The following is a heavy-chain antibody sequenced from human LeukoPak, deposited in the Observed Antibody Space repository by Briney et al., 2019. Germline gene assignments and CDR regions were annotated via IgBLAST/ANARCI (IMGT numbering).Heavy chain of an antibody. Sequence: SETLSLTCTVSGGSISSYYWSWIRQPPGKGLEWIGYIYYSGSTNYNPSLKSRVTISVDTSKNQFSLKLSSVTAADTAVYYCAIGSTSYPDYWGLGTLVTVSS. D-gene: IGHD2-2*01. CDR1: GGSISSYY. J-gene: IGHJ4*02. CDR2: IYYSGST. CDR3: AIGSTSYPDY. V-gene: IGHV4-59*01.